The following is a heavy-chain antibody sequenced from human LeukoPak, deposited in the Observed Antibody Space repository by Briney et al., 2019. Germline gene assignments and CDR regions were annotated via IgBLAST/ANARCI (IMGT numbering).Heavy chain of an antibody. CDR1: GFTFSSYS. J-gene: IGHJ3*02. CDR3: ARDRQTANDAFDI. CDR2: ISTSSSYI. Sequence: GGSLRLSCAASGFTFSSYSMNWVRQAPGKGLECVSSISTSSSYIYYADSVKGRFTISRDNAKNSLYLQMNSLRAEDTAVYYCARDRQTANDAFDIWGQGTMVTVSS. V-gene: IGHV3-21*01.